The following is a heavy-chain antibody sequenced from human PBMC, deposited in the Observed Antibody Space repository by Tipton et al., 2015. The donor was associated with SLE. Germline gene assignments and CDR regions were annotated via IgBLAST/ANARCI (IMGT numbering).Heavy chain of an antibody. CDR3: ASVYDSSGYTNY. V-gene: IGHV3-11*01. CDR1: GFTFSDYY. Sequence: SLRLSCAASGFTFSDYYMSRIRQAPGKGLEWVSYISSSGSTIYYADSVKGRFTISRDNAKNSLYLQMNSLRAEDTAVYYCASVYDSSGYTNYWGQGTLVTVSS. D-gene: IGHD3-22*01. J-gene: IGHJ4*02. CDR2: ISSSGSTI.